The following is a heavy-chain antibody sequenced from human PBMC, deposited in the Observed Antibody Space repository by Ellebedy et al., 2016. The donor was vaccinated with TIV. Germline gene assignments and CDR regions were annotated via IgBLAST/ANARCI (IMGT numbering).Heavy chain of an antibody. CDR2: ISTRGDII. CDR1: GFIFSSYE. CDR3: TREGGEQWLGRFNW. J-gene: IGHJ4*02. V-gene: IGHV3-48*03. Sequence: PGGYLRLSCAASGFIFSSYEMNWVRQAPGKGLEWVSHISTRGDIIYYADSVKGRFTISRDNAKNSLYLQMNSLRAEDTAVYYCTREGGEQWLGRFNWWGQGTLVTVSS. D-gene: IGHD6-19*01.